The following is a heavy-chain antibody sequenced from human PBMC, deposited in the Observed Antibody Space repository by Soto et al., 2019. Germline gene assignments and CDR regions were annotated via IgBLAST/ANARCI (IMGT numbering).Heavy chain of an antibody. J-gene: IGHJ4*02. CDR1: GYTFTSYG. CDR3: ARSSITIFGVVEYYFDY. Sequence: ASVKVSCKASGYTFTSYGISWVRQAPGQGLEWMGWISAYNGNTNYAQKLQGRVTMTTDTSTNTAYMELRSLRSDDTAVYYCARSSITIFGVVEYYFDYWGQGTLVTVSS. D-gene: IGHD3-3*01. V-gene: IGHV1-18*04. CDR2: ISAYNGNT.